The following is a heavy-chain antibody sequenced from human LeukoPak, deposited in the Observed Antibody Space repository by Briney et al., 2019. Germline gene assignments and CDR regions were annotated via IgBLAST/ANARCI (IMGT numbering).Heavy chain of an antibody. V-gene: IGHV3-21*01. J-gene: IGHJ3*02. CDR2: ISGSSSYI. Sequence: GGSLRLSCAASGFTFYSYSMNWVRQAPGKGLEWVSSISGSSSYIYYADSVKGRFTISRDNAKNSLYLQMNSLRAEDTAVYYCARVGGQDYGDYGDAFDIWGQGTMVTVSS. D-gene: IGHD4-17*01. CDR1: GFTFYSYS. CDR3: ARVGGQDYGDYGDAFDI.